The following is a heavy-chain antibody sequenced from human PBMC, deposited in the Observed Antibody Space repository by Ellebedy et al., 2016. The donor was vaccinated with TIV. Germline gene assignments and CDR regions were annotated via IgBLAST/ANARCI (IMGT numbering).Heavy chain of an antibody. J-gene: IGHJ4*02. V-gene: IGHV1-24*01. CDR3: TWGSRHFDY. Sequence: AASVKVSCKVSGYTLTELSMHWVRQAPGKGLEWMGGFDPEDGETIYAQKFQGRVTMTEDTSTDTAYMELSSLRSEVTAVYYCTWGSRHFDYWGQGTLVTVSS. D-gene: IGHD3-16*01. CDR1: GYTLTELS. CDR2: FDPEDGET.